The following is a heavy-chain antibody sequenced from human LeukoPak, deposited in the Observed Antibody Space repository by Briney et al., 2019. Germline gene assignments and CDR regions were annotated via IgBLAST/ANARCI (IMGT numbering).Heavy chain of an antibody. CDR2: IRYDGSNK. CDR3: AKDPDSSGYYYGTYLFDY. V-gene: IGHV3-30*02. CDR1: GFTFSSYG. Sequence: PGGSLRLSCAASGFTFSSYGMHWVRQAPGKGLEWVAFIRYDGSNKYYADSVKGRFTISRDNSKNTLYLQMNSLRAEDTAVYYCAKDPDSSGYYYGTYLFDYWGQGTLVTVSS. J-gene: IGHJ4*02. D-gene: IGHD3-22*01.